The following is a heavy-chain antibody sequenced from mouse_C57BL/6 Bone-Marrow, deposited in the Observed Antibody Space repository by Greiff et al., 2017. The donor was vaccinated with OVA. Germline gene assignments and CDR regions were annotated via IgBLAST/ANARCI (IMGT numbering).Heavy chain of an antibody. CDR1: GFTFSDYY. Sequence: EVQGVESGGGLVQPGGSLKLSCAASGFTFSDYYMYWVRQTPEKRLEWVAYISNGGGSTYYPDTVKGRFNISRDNAKTTLYLQMSRLKAEDTAMYYCARHGDCYYDGAWFAYWGQGTLVTVSA. CDR3: ARHGDCYYDGAWFAY. CDR2: ISNGGGST. V-gene: IGHV5-12*01. J-gene: IGHJ3*01. D-gene: IGHD2-3*01.